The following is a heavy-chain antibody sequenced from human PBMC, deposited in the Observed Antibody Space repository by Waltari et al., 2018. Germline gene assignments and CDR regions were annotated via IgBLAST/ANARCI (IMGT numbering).Heavy chain of an antibody. CDR3: AKDLGGYSGSHWYFDV. CDR2: ISGSDGRT. CDR1: VFRFRSYA. J-gene: IGHJ2*01. V-gene: IGHV3-23*04. Sequence: EVQLVESGGGSVQPGGSLRLSCAACVFRFRSYAMSRVRQAPGKGLEWLSSISGSDGRTNYADSAKGRFTISRDNSKDTLFLQMNSLGVDDAAVYYCAKDLGGYSGSHWYFDVWGRGTLVTVSS. D-gene: IGHD1-26*01.